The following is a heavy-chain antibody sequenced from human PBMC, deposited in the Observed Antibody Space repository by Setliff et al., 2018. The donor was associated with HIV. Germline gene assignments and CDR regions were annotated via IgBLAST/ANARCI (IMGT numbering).Heavy chain of an antibody. Sequence: PSETLSLTCTVPGGSIRSSSSYWGWIRQPPGKGLEWIGEINHSGSTKYNPSLKSRVTISVDTSKNQFSLKLSSVTAADTAVYYCARGTAYYNFWSGYSQDYYYYMDVWGKGTTVTVSS. J-gene: IGHJ6*03. CDR1: GGSIRSSSSY. CDR2: INHSGST. V-gene: IGHV4-39*07. CDR3: ARGTAYYNFWSGYSQDYYYYMDV. D-gene: IGHD3-3*01.